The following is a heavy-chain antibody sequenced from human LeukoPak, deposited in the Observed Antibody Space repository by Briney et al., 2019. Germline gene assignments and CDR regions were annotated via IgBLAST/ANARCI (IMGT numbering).Heavy chain of an antibody. D-gene: IGHD6-19*01. CDR2: ISWDSGNI. V-gene: IGHV3-9*01. CDR3: AKDNRRHYTSGPNPDSLH. J-gene: IGHJ4*02. Sequence: GGSLRLSCAASGFTFDNYAMHWVRQAPGKGLEWVAGISWDSGNIGYADSVKGRFTISRDNAKNSLYLQMNSLRIEDTALYYCAKDNRRHYTSGPNPDSLHWGQGALVTVSS. CDR1: GFTFDNYA.